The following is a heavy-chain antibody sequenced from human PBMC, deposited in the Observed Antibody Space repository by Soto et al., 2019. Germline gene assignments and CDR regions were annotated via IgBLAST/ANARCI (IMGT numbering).Heavy chain of an antibody. CDR3: AKDSPCHFYSPALNPDYFDY. CDR2: ISGSGGRT. Sequence: GGSLRPSCGTSGFTFSSYAMSWIRQAPGTGLGWFSAISGSGGRTYYADSVKGRFTISRDNSKNTLYLQMNSLRAEGTAVYYFAKDSPCHFYSPALNPDYFDYWGQGTLVNVSS. J-gene: IGHJ4*02. CDR1: GFTFSSYA. D-gene: IGHD3-3*02. V-gene: IGHV3-23*01.